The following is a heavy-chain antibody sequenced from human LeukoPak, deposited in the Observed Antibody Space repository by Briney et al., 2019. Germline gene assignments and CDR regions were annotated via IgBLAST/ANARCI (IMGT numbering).Heavy chain of an antibody. D-gene: IGHD5-12*01. V-gene: IGHV4-39*02. CDR1: GGSISSSSYY. CDR2: IYYSGST. CDR3: ARDHGPYSGYDLGAFDI. J-gene: IGHJ3*02. Sequence: SETLSLTCTVSGGSISSSSYYWGWIRQPPGKGLEWIGSIYYSGSTYYNPSLKSRVTISVDTSKNQFSLKLSSVTAADTAVYYCARDHGPYSGYDLGAFDIWGQGTMVTVSS.